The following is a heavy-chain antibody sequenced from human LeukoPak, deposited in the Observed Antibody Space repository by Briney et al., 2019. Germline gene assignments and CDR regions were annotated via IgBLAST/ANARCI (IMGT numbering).Heavy chain of an antibody. Sequence: ASVKVSCKASGYTFTSYGISWVRQAPGQGLEWMGWISAHNGNTNYAQKLQGRVTMTTDTSTSTAYMELRSLRSDDTAVYYCARDRGDCSGSSCYSHYYYGMDVWGQETTVTVSS. V-gene: IGHV1-18*01. CDR2: ISAHNGNT. CDR3: ARDRGDCSGSSCYSHYYYGMDV. CDR1: GYTFTSYG. J-gene: IGHJ6*02. D-gene: IGHD2-15*01.